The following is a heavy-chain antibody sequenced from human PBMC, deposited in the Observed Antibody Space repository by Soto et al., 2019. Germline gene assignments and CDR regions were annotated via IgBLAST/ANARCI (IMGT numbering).Heavy chain of an antibody. V-gene: IGHV1-2*02. J-gene: IGHJ4*02. CDR3: ARGDYGTFGYPFPYFDY. CDR1: GYSFTGYY. CDR2: INPDSGAT. Sequence: HEHLVQSGAEVKRPGASLKVSCKASGYSFTGYYIHWVRQAPGQGLEWMGWINPDSGATNYAQNLQGRVTLTSDTSTSTASMFLTSLTSDDKALYYCARGDYGTFGYPFPYFDYWGQGTLVIVSS. D-gene: IGHD3-10*01.